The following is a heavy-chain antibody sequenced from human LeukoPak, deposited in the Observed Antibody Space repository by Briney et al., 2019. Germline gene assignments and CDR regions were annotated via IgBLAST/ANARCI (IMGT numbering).Heavy chain of an antibody. Sequence: SETLSLTCTVSGGSISSYYWSWIRQPPGKGLEWIGYIYYSGSTNYNPSLKGRVTISVDTSKNQFSLKLSSVTAADTAVYYCARGVGDYVWGSYRSHNWFDPWGQGTLVTVSS. V-gene: IGHV4-59*01. CDR3: ARGVGDYVWGSYRSHNWFDP. D-gene: IGHD3-16*02. CDR1: GGSISSYY. J-gene: IGHJ5*02. CDR2: IYYSGST.